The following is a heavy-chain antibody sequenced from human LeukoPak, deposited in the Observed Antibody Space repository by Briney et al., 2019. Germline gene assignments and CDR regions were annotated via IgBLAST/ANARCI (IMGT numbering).Heavy chain of an antibody. J-gene: IGHJ1*01. V-gene: IGHV4-61*02. CDR3: AREGSVAAGYFQR. D-gene: IGHD6-19*01. Sequence: MPSETLSLTCTVSGGSITSGSYYWTWIRQPAGKGLEWIGRIYTSGSTNYNPSLRGRVTISADTSTNQFSLRLSSVTAADTAVYYCAREGSVAAGYFQRWGQGTLVTVSS. CDR1: GGSITSGSYY. CDR2: IYTSGST.